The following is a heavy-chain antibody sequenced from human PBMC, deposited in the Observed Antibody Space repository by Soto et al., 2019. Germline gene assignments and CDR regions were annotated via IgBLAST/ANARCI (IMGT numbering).Heavy chain of an antibody. CDR2: IWYDGSNK. CDR1: GFTFSSYG. D-gene: IGHD3-3*01. V-gene: IGHV3-33*01. J-gene: IGHJ6*02. Sequence: QVQLVESGGGVVQPGRSLRLSCAASGFTFSSYGMHWVRQAPGKGLEWVAVIWYDGSNKYYTDSVKGRFTISRDNSKNTLYLKMNSLRVEDTAVYYCARGRYDFWSEYQPYYHYGMDVWGQGATVTVSS. CDR3: ARGRYDFWSEYQPYYHYGMDV.